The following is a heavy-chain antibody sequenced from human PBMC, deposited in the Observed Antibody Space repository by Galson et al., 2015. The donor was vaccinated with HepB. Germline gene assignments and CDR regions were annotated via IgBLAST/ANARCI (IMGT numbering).Heavy chain of an antibody. J-gene: IGHJ4*02. CDR3: ARDYYDSSGPRPFDY. CDR1: GGTFSSYA. Sequence: SVKVSCKASGGTFSSYAISWVRQAPGQGLEWMGGIIPIFGTANYAQKFQGRVTITADESTSTAYMELSSLRSEDTAVYYCARDYYDSSGPRPFDYWGQGTLVTVSS. CDR2: IIPIFGTA. D-gene: IGHD3-22*01. V-gene: IGHV1-69*13.